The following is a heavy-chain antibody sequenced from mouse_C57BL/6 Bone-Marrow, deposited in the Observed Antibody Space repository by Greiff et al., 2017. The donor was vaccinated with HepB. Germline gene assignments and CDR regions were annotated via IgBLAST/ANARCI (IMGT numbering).Heavy chain of an antibody. V-gene: IGHV1-5*01. D-gene: IGHD4-1*02. CDR3: TRSQLGLPYFDY. CDR2: IYPGNSDT. CDR1: GYTFTSYW. Sequence: VQLQQSGTVLARPGASVKMSCKTSGYTFTSYWMHWVKQRPGQGLEWIGAIYPGNSDTSYTQKFKGKAKLTAVTSASTAYMELSSLTNEDSAVYYCTRSQLGLPYFDYWGQGTTLTVSS. J-gene: IGHJ2*01.